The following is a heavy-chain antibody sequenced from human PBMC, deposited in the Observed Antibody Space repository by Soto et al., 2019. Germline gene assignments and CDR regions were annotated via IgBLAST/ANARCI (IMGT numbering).Heavy chain of an antibody. CDR2: IWYDESNK. V-gene: IGHV3-33*01. D-gene: IGHD5-12*01. CDR1: GFTFSSYG. Sequence: PGGSLRLSCAASGFTFSSYGMHWVRQAPGKGLEWVAVIWYDESNKYYADSVKGRFTISRDNSKNTLYLQMNSLRAEDTAVYYCARDRGSLLYYFDYWGQGTLVTVSS. J-gene: IGHJ4*02. CDR3: ARDRGSLLYYFDY.